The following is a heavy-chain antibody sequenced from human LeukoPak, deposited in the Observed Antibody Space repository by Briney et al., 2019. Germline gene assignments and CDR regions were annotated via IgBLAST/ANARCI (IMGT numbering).Heavy chain of an antibody. D-gene: IGHD6-6*01. CDR3: ARLEYSSSGAFDI. CDR2: IKQDGSEK. CDR1: GFTVNSSY. J-gene: IGHJ3*02. V-gene: IGHV3-7*01. Sequence: TGGSLRLSCAASGFTVNSSYMSWVRQAPGKGLEWVANIKQDGSEKYYVDSVKGRFTISRDNAKNSLYLQMNSLRAEDTAVYYCARLEYSSSGAFDIWGQGTMVTVSS.